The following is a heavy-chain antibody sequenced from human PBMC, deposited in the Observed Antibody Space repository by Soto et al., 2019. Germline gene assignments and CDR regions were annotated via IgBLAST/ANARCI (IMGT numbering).Heavy chain of an antibody. CDR2: ISYDGSDK. CDR3: SKGVVEATTYSQH. V-gene: IGHV3-30*18. D-gene: IGHD2-15*01. CDR1: GFTFSSYG. Sequence: QVQQVESGGGVVQPGRSLRLSCAASGFTFSSYGMHWVRQAPGKGLEWVAVISYDGSDKYYADSVKGRFTISRDNSNNTRYLQLDSLRAEDTAVYYISKGVVEATTYSQHWGQGTLVTVSS. J-gene: IGHJ1*01.